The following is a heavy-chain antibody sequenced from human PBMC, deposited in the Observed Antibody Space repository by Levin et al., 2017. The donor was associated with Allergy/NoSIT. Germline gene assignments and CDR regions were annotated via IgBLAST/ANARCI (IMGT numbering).Heavy chain of an antibody. D-gene: IGHD3-16*01. CDR3: ANLGVPSSAFDI. CDR2: ISYDGSNK. Sequence: GGSLRLSCAASGFTFSSYGMHWVRQAPGKGLEWVAVISYDGSNKYYADSVKGRFTISRDNSKNTLYLQMNSLRAEDTAVYYCANLGVPSSAFDIWGQGTMVTVSS. J-gene: IGHJ3*02. V-gene: IGHV3-30*18. CDR1: GFTFSSYG.